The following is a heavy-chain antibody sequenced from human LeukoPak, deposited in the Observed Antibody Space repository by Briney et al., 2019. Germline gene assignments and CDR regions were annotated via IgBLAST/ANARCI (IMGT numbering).Heavy chain of an antibody. CDR1: GGSISSYY. Sequence: PSETLSLTCTVSGGSISSYYWSWLRQPPGKGLEWIGYIYYSGSTNYNPSLKSRVTISVDTSKNQFSLKLSSVTAADTAVYYCARVPTAIAAIDYWGQGTLVTVSS. J-gene: IGHJ4*02. CDR3: ARVPTAIAAIDY. D-gene: IGHD2-15*01. CDR2: IYYSGST. V-gene: IGHV4-59*01.